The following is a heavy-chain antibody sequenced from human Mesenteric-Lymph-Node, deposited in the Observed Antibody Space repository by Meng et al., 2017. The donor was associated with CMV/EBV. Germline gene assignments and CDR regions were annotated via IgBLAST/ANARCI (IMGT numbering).Heavy chain of an antibody. Sequence: GGSLRLSCAASGFTFSNYGMHWVRQAPGKGLEWVAFIRYDGNNKYYADSVKGRFTISRDNSKNTLYLQMNSLRGEDTAVYYCAKERAADRSDYWGQGTLVTVSS. D-gene: IGHD2-15*01. J-gene: IGHJ4*02. V-gene: IGHV3-30*02. CDR1: GFTFSNYG. CDR2: IRYDGNNK. CDR3: AKERAADRSDY.